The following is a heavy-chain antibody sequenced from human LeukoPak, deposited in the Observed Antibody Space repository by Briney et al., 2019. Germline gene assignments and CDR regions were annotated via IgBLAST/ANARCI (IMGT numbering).Heavy chain of an antibody. V-gene: IGHV4-39*07. J-gene: IGHJ5*02. D-gene: IGHD3-22*01. CDR1: GDSISSSGYY. Sequence: SETLSLTCSVSGDSISSSGYYWDWIRQPPGKGLEWIGSISYSGSTSYNPSLKSRVTILVDTSKNQLSLRLNSVTAADTAVYYCARGERITMIVVVSNWFDPWGQGTLVIVSS. CDR3: ARGERITMIVVVSNWFDP. CDR2: ISYSGST.